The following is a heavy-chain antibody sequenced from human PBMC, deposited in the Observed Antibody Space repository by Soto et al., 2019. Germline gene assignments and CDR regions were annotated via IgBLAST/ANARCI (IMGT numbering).Heavy chain of an antibody. V-gene: IGHV3-48*02. Sequence: GGSLRLSCAASGFTFSTYSMNWVRQAPGKGLEWVSYISSSSSTRYYADSVKGRFTISRDNAKNSLYLQMNSLRDEDTTVYYCARITGLTTETVGFDPWGQGTLVTVS. CDR2: ISSSSSTR. CDR3: ARITGLTTETVGFDP. D-gene: IGHD4-17*01. CDR1: GFTFSTYS. J-gene: IGHJ5*02.